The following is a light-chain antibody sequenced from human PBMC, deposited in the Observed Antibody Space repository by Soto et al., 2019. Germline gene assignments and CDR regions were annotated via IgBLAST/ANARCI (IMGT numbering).Light chain of an antibody. CDR3: SSCTSSSTPHV. V-gene: IGLV2-14*03. Sequence: QSALTQPASVSGSPGQSITISCTGTNSDVGGYTYVSWYQQHPGKAPKLMIYDVSNRPSGVSNRFSGYKSGNTASLTISGLQADDEADYYCSSCTSSSTPHVFGTGTKVTVL. CDR1: NSDVGGYTY. J-gene: IGLJ1*01. CDR2: DVS.